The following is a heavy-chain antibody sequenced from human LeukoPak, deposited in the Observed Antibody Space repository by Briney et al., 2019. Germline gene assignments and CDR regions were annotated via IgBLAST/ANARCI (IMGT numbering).Heavy chain of an antibody. CDR2: IIPILGIA. CDR3: ARKGYYYDSSGFDY. J-gene: IGHJ4*02. Sequence: SVKVSCKASGGTFSSYAISWVRQAPGQGLEWMGRIIPILGIANYAQKFQGRVTITADKSTSTAYMELSSLRSEDKAVYYCARKGYYYDSSGFDYWGQGTLVTVSS. CDR1: GGTFSSYA. V-gene: IGHV1-69*04. D-gene: IGHD3-22*01.